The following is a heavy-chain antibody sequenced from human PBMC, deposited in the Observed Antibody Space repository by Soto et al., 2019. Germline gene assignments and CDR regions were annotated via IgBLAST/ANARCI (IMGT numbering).Heavy chain of an antibody. V-gene: IGHV3-30*18. Sequence: QVQLVESGGGAVQPGRSLTISCAASGFTFSTYGMHWVRQTPGKGLEWVAVISYDGTNKFYSDSVKGRFTISRDNFKNTLTLQMNSLRADDTAVHSCAKDLQSYGDYDYYCYGMDVWGLGTRVTVSS. D-gene: IGHD4-17*01. CDR1: GFTFSTYG. J-gene: IGHJ6*02. CDR3: AKDLQSYGDYDYYCYGMDV. CDR2: ISYDGTNK.